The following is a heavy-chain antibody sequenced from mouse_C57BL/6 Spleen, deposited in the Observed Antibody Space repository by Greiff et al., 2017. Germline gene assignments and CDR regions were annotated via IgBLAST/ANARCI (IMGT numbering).Heavy chain of an antibody. CDR2: INPGSGGT. D-gene: IGHD2-1*01. CDR3: ARQRVYYGNLYYFDY. V-gene: IGHV1-54*01. J-gene: IGHJ2*02. Sequence: VQLQQSGAELVRPGTSVKVSCKASGYAFTNYLIEWVKQRPGQGLEWIGVINPGSGGTNYNEKFKGKATLTADKSSSTAYMQLSSLTSEDSAVYFYARQRVYYGNLYYFDYWGQGTSLTVSS. CDR1: GYAFTNYL.